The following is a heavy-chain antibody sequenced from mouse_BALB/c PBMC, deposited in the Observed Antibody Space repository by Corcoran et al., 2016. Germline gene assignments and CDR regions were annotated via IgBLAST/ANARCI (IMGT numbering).Heavy chain of an antibody. D-gene: IGHD2-2*01. CDR1: GYTFSSYW. J-gene: IGHJ1*01. Sequence: QVQLQQTGAEKMKSGASVKISCKATGYTFSSYWIARVKQRPGHGLEWIGEILPGSGRTNYNEKFKGKATFTADTSSNTAYMQLSSLTSEDSAVYYCARNYGYDRMWYFDVWGAGTTVTVSS. CDR3: ARNYGYDRMWYFDV. V-gene: IGHV1-9*01. CDR2: ILPGSGRT.